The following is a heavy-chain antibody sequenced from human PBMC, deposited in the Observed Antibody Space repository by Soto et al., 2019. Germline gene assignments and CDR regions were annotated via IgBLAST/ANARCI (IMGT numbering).Heavy chain of an antibody. Sequence: LSLTCTVSGGSISNYYWSWIRQPPGKGLEWIGYIYYSGTTNYNPSLKSRVTISVDTSKNQFSLKLSSVTAADTAVYYCARDSYNILTGYYHWFDPWGQGTLVTVSS. CDR1: GGSISNYY. V-gene: IGHV4-59*01. CDR2: IYYSGTT. J-gene: IGHJ5*02. CDR3: ARDSYNILTGYYHWFDP. D-gene: IGHD3-9*01.